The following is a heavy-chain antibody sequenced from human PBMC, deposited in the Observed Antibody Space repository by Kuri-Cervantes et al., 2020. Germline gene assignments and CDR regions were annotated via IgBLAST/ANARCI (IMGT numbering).Heavy chain of an antibody. CDR2: IYSGGST. CDR1: GFTVSSNY. V-gene: IGHV3-53*01. CDR3: ARDSPLHGAFDI. Sequence: GESLKISCAASGFTVSSNYMSWVRQAPGKGLEWVSVIYSGGSTYYADSVKSRFTISRDNSKNTLYLQMNSLRAEDTAVYYCARDSPLHGAFDIWGQGTMVTVSS. J-gene: IGHJ3*02.